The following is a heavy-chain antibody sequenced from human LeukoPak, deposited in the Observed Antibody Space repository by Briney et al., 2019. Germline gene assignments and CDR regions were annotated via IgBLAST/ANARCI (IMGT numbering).Heavy chain of an antibody. CDR3: AKAESVVVTAIQY. CDR2: ICTSGDCT. CDR1: GFTFKNYG. V-gene: IGHV3-23*01. J-gene: IGHJ4*02. D-gene: IGHD2-21*02. Sequence: QPGGSLRLSCAASGFTFKNYGMSWVRQAPGKGLEWVSAICTSGDCTYYGDSVKGRFTISRDNSKNTLYLQMNSLRAEDTAVYYCAKAESVVVTAIQYWGQGTLVTVSS.